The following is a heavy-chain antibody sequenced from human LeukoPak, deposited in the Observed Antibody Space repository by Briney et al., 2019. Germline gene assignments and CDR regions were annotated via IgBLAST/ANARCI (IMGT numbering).Heavy chain of an antibody. CDR3: ARAQSGSGWYNYYYYGMDV. Sequence: SQTLSLTCTVSGGSISSGDYYWSWIRQPPGKGLEWIGYIYYSGSTNYNPSLKSRVTISVDTSKNQFSLKLSSVTAADTAVYYCARAQSGSGWYNYYYYGMDVWGKGTTVTVSS. CDR2: IYYSGST. CDR1: GGSISSGDYY. V-gene: IGHV4-61*08. D-gene: IGHD6-19*01. J-gene: IGHJ6*04.